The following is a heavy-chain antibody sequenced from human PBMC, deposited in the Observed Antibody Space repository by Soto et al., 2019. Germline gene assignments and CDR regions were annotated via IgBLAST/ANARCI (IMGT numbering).Heavy chain of an antibody. D-gene: IGHD3-22*01. J-gene: IGHJ4*02. V-gene: IGHV3-23*01. CDR2: ISGGGTST. Sequence: GGSLRLSCAASGFTFSDHYMSWIRQAPGKGLEWVSAISGGGTSTYYADSVKGRFTISRDKSKSTLYLQMNSLRAEDTAVYYCAKGSSGSRPYYFDYWGQGTLVTVSS. CDR3: AKGSSGSRPYYFDY. CDR1: GFTFSDHY.